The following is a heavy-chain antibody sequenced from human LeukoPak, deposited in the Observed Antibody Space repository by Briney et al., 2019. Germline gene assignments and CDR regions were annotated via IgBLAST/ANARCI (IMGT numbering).Heavy chain of an antibody. CDR1: GFTFSSNY. J-gene: IGHJ3*02. D-gene: IGHD3-9*01. CDR3: ARDPRNYDILTGYLTGAFDI. V-gene: IGHV3-66*01. CDR2: IYSGGST. Sequence: GGSLRLSCAASGFTFSSNYMSWVRQAPGKGLEWVSVIYSGGSTYYADSVKGRFTISRDNSKNTLYLQMNSLRAEDTAVYYCARDPRNYDILTGYLTGAFDIWGQGTMVTVSS.